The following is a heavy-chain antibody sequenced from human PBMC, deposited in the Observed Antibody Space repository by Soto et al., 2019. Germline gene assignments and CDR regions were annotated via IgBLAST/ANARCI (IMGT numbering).Heavy chain of an antibody. D-gene: IGHD3-3*01. V-gene: IGHV3-23*01. CDR1: GFTFSSYA. J-gene: IGHJ6*02. CDR3: AKPTPGYYDFWSGYWDYYYYGMDV. Sequence: EVQLLESGGGLVQPGGSLRLSCADSGFTFSSYAMSWVRQAPGKGLEWVSAISGSGGSTYYADSVKGRFTISRDNSKNTLYLQMNSLRAEDTAVYYCAKPTPGYYDFWSGYWDYYYYGMDVWGQGTTVPVSS. CDR2: ISGSGGST.